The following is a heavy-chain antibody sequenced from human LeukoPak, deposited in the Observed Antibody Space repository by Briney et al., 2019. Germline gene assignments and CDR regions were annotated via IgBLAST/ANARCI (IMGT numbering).Heavy chain of an antibody. Sequence: SETLSLTCTVSGGSISDYYWSWIRQPAGKGLEWIGRIYTSGSTNYNPSLKSRVTMSVDTSKNQFSLKLSSVTAADTAVYYCARADYDSSGYSNWFDPWGQGTLVTVSS. V-gene: IGHV4-4*07. CDR3: ARADYDSSGYSNWFDP. CDR2: IYTSGST. J-gene: IGHJ5*02. CDR1: GGSISDYY. D-gene: IGHD3-22*01.